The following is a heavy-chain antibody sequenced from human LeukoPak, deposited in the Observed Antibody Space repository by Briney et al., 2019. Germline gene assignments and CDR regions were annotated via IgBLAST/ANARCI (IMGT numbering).Heavy chain of an antibody. Sequence: GGFLRLSCAASGFTFTNFAMSWVRQAPGKGLEWVSAISGSGGSAYYADSVQGRFTISRDNFKNTLYLQLSSLRAEDTAVYYCAKGWLGLFYYYALDVWGQGTTVTVSS. D-gene: IGHD5-24*01. CDR3: AKGWLGLFYYYALDV. CDR2: ISGSGGSA. V-gene: IGHV3-23*01. CDR1: GFTFTNFA. J-gene: IGHJ6*02.